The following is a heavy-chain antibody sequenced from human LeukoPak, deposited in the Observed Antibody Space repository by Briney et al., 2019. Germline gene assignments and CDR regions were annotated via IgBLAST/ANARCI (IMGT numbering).Heavy chain of an antibody. D-gene: IGHD6-19*01. Sequence: PGGSLRLSCAASGFTFSSYSMNWVRQAPGKGLEWVSSISSSSSCIYYADSVKGRFTISRDNAKNSLYLQMNSLRAEDTAVYYCAREYSSGWYDDYYYYMDVWGKGTTVTVSS. J-gene: IGHJ6*03. V-gene: IGHV3-21*01. CDR2: ISSSSSCI. CDR3: AREYSSGWYDDYYYYMDV. CDR1: GFTFSSYS.